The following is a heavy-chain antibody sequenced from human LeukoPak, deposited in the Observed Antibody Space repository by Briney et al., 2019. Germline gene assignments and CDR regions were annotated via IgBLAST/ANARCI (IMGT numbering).Heavy chain of an antibody. CDR3: AVEELRYCSSTSWYRAWYFDL. D-gene: IGHD2-2*02. V-gene: IGHV1-2*02. Sequence: GASVKVSCKASGYTFTGYYMHWVRQAPGQGLEWMGWINPNSGGTNYAQKFQGRVTMTRDTSISTAYMELSRLRSEDTAVYYCAVEELRYCSSTSWYRAWYFDLWGRGTLVTVSS. CDR2: INPNSGGT. J-gene: IGHJ2*01. CDR1: GYTFTGYY.